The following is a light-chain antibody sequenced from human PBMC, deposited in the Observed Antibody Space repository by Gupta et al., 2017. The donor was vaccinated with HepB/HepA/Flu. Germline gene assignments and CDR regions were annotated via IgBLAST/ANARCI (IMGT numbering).Light chain of an antibody. J-gene: IGLJ3*02. V-gene: IGLV7-43*01. Sequence: QTLVTQEPSLTVSPLGTVPLTCASSTGAVTKGYYATWFQHKTGQEPMIHIYSTSNRHSCTPSSFSSSVLAATIAMTLPGVQAEDDYYYNSLTYYGGMGVFGGGTKLTVI. CDR3: LTYYGGMGV. CDR1: TGAVTKGYY. CDR2: STS.